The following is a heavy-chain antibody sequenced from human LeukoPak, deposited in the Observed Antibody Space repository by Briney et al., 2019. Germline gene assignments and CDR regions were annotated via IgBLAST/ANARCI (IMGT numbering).Heavy chain of an antibody. D-gene: IGHD2-21*02. J-gene: IGHJ4*02. V-gene: IGHV3-23*01. CDR3: AVLVVPAVGY. CDR2: IRASGDRT. CDR1: GFTLSSYS. Sequence: PGGSLRLSCAASGFTLSSYSMNWVRQAPGKGLEWVSTIRASGDRTYYAESVKGRFTMSGDKSKNTLYLQMSNLRAEDTAVYHCAVLVVPAVGYWGQGTLVIVSS.